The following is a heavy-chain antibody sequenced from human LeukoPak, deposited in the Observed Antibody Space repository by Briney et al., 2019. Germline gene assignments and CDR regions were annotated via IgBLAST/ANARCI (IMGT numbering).Heavy chain of an antibody. CDR2: IWSDGSYK. CDR3: ARDPATVTGTTEGPDY. CDR1: GFTFSTYN. V-gene: IGHV3-33*01. D-gene: IGHD1-20*01. J-gene: IGHJ4*02. Sequence: GRSLRLSCAASGFTFSTYNMHWVRQAPGKGLEWVALIWSDGSYKYYADPVMGRFTISRDNSKNTLYLQMNSLRAEDTAVYYCARDPATVTGTTEGPDYWGQGTLVTVSS.